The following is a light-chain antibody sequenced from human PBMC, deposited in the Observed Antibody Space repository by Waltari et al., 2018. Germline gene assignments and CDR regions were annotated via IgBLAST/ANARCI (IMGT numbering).Light chain of an antibody. Sequence: EIVMTQSPDTLSVSPGKRVTLSCRASQSVSSNLAWYQQKPGQAPRLLIYGTSTRANGIPVSFSGSGSGTDFTLTISSLQSEDSVVYYCQQYNDWPLTFGQGTKVEIK. CDR2: GTS. J-gene: IGKJ1*01. CDR3: QQYNDWPLT. CDR1: QSVSSN. V-gene: IGKV3-15*01.